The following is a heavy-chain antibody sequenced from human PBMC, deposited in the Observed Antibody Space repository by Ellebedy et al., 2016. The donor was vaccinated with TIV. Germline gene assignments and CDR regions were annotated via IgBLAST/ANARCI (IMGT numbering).Heavy chain of an antibody. CDR1: GFTFDNFA. CDR2: ITGSGDRT. Sequence: GESLKISCATSGFTFDNFAMRWFRQAPGKGLEWVSAITGSGDRTFYADSVKGRFTVSRDTSKNTLYLQMNSLRAEDTAIYFCAKDRTSGDGYWVFDNWGQGTLVSVSS. CDR3: AKDRTSGDGYWVFDN. V-gene: IGHV3-23*01. D-gene: IGHD5-18*01. J-gene: IGHJ4*02.